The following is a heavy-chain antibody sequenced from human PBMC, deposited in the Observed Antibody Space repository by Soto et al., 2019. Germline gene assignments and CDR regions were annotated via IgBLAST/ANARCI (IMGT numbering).Heavy chain of an antibody. CDR2: IYYSGST. V-gene: IGHV4-31*03. CDR3: ARDYTSSWGQLDY. CDR1: GGSISSGGYY. J-gene: IGHJ4*02. D-gene: IGHD3-16*01. Sequence: TLSLTCTVSGGSISSGGYYWSWIRQHPGKGLEWIGYIYYSGSTYYNPSLKSRVTISVDTSKNQFSLKLSSVTAADSATYFCARDYTSSWGQLDYWGQGIPVTVSS.